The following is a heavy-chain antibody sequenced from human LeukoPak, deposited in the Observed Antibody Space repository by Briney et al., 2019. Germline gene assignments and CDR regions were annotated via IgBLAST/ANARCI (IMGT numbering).Heavy chain of an antibody. CDR3: AKDDGTTAFWYFDL. CDR1: GFTFDDYA. V-gene: IGHV3-43*02. D-gene: IGHD1-7*01. Sequence: GGSLRLPCAASGFTFDDYAMHWVRQAPGKGLEWVSRIGGDGITTYYADSVKGRFTISRDNSKTSLYLQMNSLRTEDTALYYCAKDDGTTAFWYFDLWGRGTLVTVSS. J-gene: IGHJ2*01. CDR2: IGGDGITT.